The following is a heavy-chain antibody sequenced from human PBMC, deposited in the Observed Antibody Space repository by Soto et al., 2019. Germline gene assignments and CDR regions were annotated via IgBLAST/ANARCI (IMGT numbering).Heavy chain of an antibody. D-gene: IGHD4-17*01. J-gene: IGHJ6*03. Sequence: EVQLLESGGGLVQPGGSLRLSCAASGFTFSSYAMSWVRQAPGKGLEWVSAISGSGGSTYYADSVKGRFTISRVNSKNKMYLQMNSLRDKDTAVYYCAKGYEDGDSTYYYYSYDRDVWGKGTKVTVSS. V-gene: IGHV3-23*01. CDR1: GFTFSSYA. CDR3: AKGYEDGDSTYYYYSYDRDV. CDR2: ISGSGGST.